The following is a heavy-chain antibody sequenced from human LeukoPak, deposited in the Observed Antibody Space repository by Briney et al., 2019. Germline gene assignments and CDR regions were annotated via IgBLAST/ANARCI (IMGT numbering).Heavy chain of an antibody. CDR3: VRDFRSADY. J-gene: IGHJ4*02. CDR2: ICPDGTVT. Sequence: GGSLRLSCAASGFTFSAYCMHWVRQAPGKGPMWVSRICPDGTVTNYADSVKARFIISRDNARNTVYLQMNSLRVEDTAVYYCVRDFRSADYWGQGTLVTVSS. CDR1: GFTFSAYC. V-gene: IGHV3-74*01.